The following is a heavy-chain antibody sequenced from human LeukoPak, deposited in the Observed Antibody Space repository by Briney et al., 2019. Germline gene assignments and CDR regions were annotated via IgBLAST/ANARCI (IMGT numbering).Heavy chain of an antibody. V-gene: IGHV1-2*02. Sequence: ASVKVSCKASVYTFTGYYMHWVRQAPGQGVEWMGWINPNSGGTNYAQKFQGRVTMTRDTSISTAYMELSRLRSDATAVYYCAREDGEYDAFDIWGQGTMVTVSS. CDR3: AREDGEYDAFDI. CDR1: VYTFTGYY. CDR2: INPNSGGT. J-gene: IGHJ3*02. D-gene: IGHD2/OR15-2a*01.